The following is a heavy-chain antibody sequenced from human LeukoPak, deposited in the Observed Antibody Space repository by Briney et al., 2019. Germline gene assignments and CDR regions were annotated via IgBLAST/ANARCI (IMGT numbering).Heavy chain of an antibody. Sequence: GRSLRLSCAASGFTFSSYAMHWVRQAPGKGLEWVAVISYDGSNKYYADSVKGRFTISRDNSKNTLYLQMNSLRAEDTAVYYCARDISRYSGYDLGGFDYWGQGTLVTVSS. CDR3: ARDISRYSGYDLGGFDY. CDR2: ISYDGSNK. CDR1: GFTFSSYA. J-gene: IGHJ4*02. D-gene: IGHD5-12*01. V-gene: IGHV3-30*04.